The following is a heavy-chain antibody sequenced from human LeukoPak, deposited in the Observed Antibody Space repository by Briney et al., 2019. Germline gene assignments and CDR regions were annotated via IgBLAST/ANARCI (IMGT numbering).Heavy chain of an antibody. D-gene: IGHD2-2*01. J-gene: IGHJ4*02. CDR1: GFTFSSYA. V-gene: IGHV3-23*01. CDR2: ISGSGGST. Sequence: AGGSLRLSCAASGFTFSSYAVSWVRQAPGKGLEWVSAISGSGGSTYYADSVKGRFTISRDNSKNTLYLQMNSLRAEDTAVYYCAKDRTHCSSTSCPRAYYDFWRTDYFDYWGQGTLVTVSS. CDR3: AKDRTHCSSTSCPRAYYDFWRTDYFDY.